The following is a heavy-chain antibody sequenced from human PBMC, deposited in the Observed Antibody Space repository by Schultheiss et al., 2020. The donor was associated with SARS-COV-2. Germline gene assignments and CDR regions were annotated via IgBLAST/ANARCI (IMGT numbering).Heavy chain of an antibody. Sequence: SVKVSCKASGGTFSSYAISWVRQAPGQGLEWMGGIIPIFGIANYAQKFQGRVTITADESTSTAYMELSSLRSEDTAVYYCARRPVYDILTGNRPYYYYYGMDVWGQGTTVTVSS. D-gene: IGHD3-9*01. CDR1: GGTFSSYA. V-gene: IGHV1-69*13. CDR3: ARRPVYDILTGNRPYYYYYGMDV. J-gene: IGHJ6*02. CDR2: IIPIFGIA.